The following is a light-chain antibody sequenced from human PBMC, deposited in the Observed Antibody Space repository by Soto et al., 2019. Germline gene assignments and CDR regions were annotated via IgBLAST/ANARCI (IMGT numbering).Light chain of an antibody. V-gene: IGLV2-14*01. J-gene: IGLJ1*01. CDR2: EVS. Sequence: ALTQPASVSGSPGQSITISCTGTSSDVGGYNYVSWYQQYPGKVPKLMIYEVSNRPSGVSNRFSGSKSGNTASLTISGLQAGDEADYYCSSYTSSSTYVFGTGTKVTVL. CDR1: SSDVGGYNY. CDR3: SSYTSSSTYV.